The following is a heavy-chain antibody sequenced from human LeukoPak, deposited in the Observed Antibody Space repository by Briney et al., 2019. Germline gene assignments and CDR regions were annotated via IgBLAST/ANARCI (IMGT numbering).Heavy chain of an antibody. CDR3: ARQRFGDRRYYYGMDV. Sequence: RGESLKISCKGSGYSFTSYWIGWVRQMPGKGLEWMGIIYPGDSDTRYSPSFQGQVTISADKSISTAYLQWSSLKASDTAMYYCARQRFGDRRYYYGMDVWGQGTTVTVSS. CDR1: GYSFTSYW. CDR2: IYPGDSDT. J-gene: IGHJ6*02. D-gene: IGHD3-10*01. V-gene: IGHV5-51*01.